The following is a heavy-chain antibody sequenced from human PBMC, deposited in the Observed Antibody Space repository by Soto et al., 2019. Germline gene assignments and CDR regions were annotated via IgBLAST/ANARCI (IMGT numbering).Heavy chain of an antibody. J-gene: IGHJ6*02. V-gene: IGHV3-21*01. CDR3: ARDWGGRYDFWSGYYPYYYYGMDV. CDR2: ISSSSSYI. CDR1: GFTFSSYS. D-gene: IGHD3-3*01. Sequence: EVQLVESGGGLVKPGGSLRLSCAASGFTFSSYSMNWVRQAPGKGLEWVSSISSSSSYIYYADSVKGRFTISRDNAKNSLYLQMNSLRAEDTAVYYCARDWGGRYDFWSGYYPYYYYGMDVWGQGTTVTVSS.